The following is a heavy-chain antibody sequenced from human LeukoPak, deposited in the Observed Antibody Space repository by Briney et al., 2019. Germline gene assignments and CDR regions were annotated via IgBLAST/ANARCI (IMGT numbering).Heavy chain of an antibody. D-gene: IGHD3-10*01. V-gene: IGHV3-9*03. CDR2: ISWNSGSI. Sequence: GGSLRLSCAASGFTFDDYAMHWVRQAPGKGLEWVSGISWNSGSIGYADSVKGRFTISRDNAKNSLYLQMNSLGAEDMALYYCAAHYYGSGASGDDAFDIWGQGTMVTVSS. CDR3: AAHYYGSGASGDDAFDI. J-gene: IGHJ3*02. CDR1: GFTFDDYA.